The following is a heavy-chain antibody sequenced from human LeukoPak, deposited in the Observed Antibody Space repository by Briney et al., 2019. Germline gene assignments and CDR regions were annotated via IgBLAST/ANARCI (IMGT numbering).Heavy chain of an antibody. J-gene: IGHJ4*02. V-gene: IGHV4-59*01. D-gene: IGHD1-7*01. Sequence: SETLSLTCTVSGGSISSFYWSWIRQPPGKGLEWIGYIYYSGSTNYNPSLKSRVTISVDTSKNQFSLKLSSVTAADTAVYYCARAGVWNSLYYFDYWGQGTLVTVSS. CDR1: GGSISSFY. CDR2: IYYSGST. CDR3: ARAGVWNSLYYFDY.